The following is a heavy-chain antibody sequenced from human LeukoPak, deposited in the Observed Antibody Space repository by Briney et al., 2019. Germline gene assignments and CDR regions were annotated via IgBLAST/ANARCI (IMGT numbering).Heavy chain of an antibody. CDR3: ARDPMASQKYYYYYGMDV. CDR2: INPNSGGT. V-gene: IGHV1-2*02. J-gene: IGHJ6*02. CDR1: GYTFTGYY. D-gene: IGHD3-10*01. Sequence: GASVKVSCKASGYTFTGYYMHWVRQAPGQGLEWMGWINPNSGGTNYAQKFQGRVTMTRDTSISTAYMELSRLRSDDTAVYYCARDPMASQKYYYYYGMDVWGQGTTVTVSS.